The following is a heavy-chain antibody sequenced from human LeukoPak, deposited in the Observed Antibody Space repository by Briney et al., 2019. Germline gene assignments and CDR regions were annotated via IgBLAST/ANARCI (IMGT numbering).Heavy chain of an antibody. CDR3: AKSEDHDFWSGYNWFDP. J-gene: IGHJ5*02. V-gene: IGHV3-23*01. Sequence: GGSLRLSCAASGFTFSSYAMSWVRQAPGKGLEWVSAISGSGGSTYYADSVKGRFTISRDNSKNTLYLQMNSLRAEDTAVYYCAKSEDHDFWSGYNWFDPWGQGTLVTVSS. CDR1: GFTFSSYA. D-gene: IGHD3-3*01. CDR2: ISGSGGST.